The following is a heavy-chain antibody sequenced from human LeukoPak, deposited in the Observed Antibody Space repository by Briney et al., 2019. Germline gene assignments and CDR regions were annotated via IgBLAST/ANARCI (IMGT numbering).Heavy chain of an antibody. Sequence: GGSLRLSCAASGFTVSSNYMSWVRQAPGKGLEWVSAIYSGGSTYYADSVKGRFTISRDNSKNTLYLQMNSLRAEDTAVYYCATQLLSDAFDIWGQGTMVTVSS. J-gene: IGHJ3*02. D-gene: IGHD2-2*01. CDR3: ATQLLSDAFDI. V-gene: IGHV3-66*02. CDR1: GFTVSSNY. CDR2: IYSGGST.